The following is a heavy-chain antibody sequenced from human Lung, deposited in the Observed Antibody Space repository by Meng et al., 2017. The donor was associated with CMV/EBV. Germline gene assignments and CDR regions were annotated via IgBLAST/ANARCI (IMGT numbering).Heavy chain of an antibody. D-gene: IGHD2-21*01. J-gene: IGHJ4*02. Sequence: GESLKISCAASGFTFSNYAMHWVRQAPGKGLEWVAVISYDGSNKYYADSVKGRFTISRDDSKNTLYLQMNSLRAEDTAVYYCSTGDLVVMIAIPLDYWGQGTXVTVYS. CDR1: GFTFSNYA. V-gene: IGHV3-30-3*01. CDR3: STGDLVVMIAIPLDY. CDR2: ISYDGSNK.